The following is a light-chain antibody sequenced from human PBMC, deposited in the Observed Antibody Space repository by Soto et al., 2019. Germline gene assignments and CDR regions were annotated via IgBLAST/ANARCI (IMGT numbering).Light chain of an antibody. CDR3: QQYGSSIT. Sequence: EIVLTQSPGTLSLSPGDRATLSCRASQSVSSRLLAWYQQKPGQAPRLLIYDASNRATSIPDKFSGRGSGTDFTLTISRLGPEDSAVYYCQQYGSSITFGQGTRLEIK. CDR2: DAS. CDR1: QSVSSRL. J-gene: IGKJ5*01. V-gene: IGKV3-20*01.